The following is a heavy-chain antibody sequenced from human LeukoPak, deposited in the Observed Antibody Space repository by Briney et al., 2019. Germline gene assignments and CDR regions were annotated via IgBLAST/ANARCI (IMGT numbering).Heavy chain of an antibody. Sequence: GGSLRLSCAASGFTFSSYGMHWVRQAPGKGLEWVAGVRYDGNNKYYADSVKGRFTISRDNSKNTLYVQMNSLSAEDTAVYYCARGPDLGYFRSSGWYFDYWGQGTLVTVSS. CDR3: ARGPDLGYFRSSGWYFDY. CDR2: VRYDGNNK. CDR1: GFTFSSYG. V-gene: IGHV3-33*01. J-gene: IGHJ4*02. D-gene: IGHD6-19*01.